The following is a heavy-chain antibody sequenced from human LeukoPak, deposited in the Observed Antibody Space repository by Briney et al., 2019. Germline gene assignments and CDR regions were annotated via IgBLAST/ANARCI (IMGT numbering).Heavy chain of an antibody. J-gene: IGHJ4*02. CDR3: ATSERLLWFGESPGAFDY. D-gene: IGHD3-10*01. CDR1: GYTFTDYY. Sequence: ASVKVSCKVSGYTFTDYYMHWVQQAPGKGLEWMGLVGPEDGETIYAEKFQGRVTITADTSTDTAYMELSSLRSEDTAVYYCATSERLLWFGESPGAFDYWGQGTLVTVSS. CDR2: VGPEDGET. V-gene: IGHV1-69-2*01.